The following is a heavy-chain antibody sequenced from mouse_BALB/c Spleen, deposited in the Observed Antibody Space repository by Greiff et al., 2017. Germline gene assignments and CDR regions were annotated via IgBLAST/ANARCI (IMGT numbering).Heavy chain of an antibody. Sequence: EVQRVESGGGLVQPGGSRKLSCAASGFTFSSFGMHWVRQAPEKGLEWVAYISSGSSTIYYADTVKGRFTISRDNPKNTLFMQLTSLRSEDTAMYYCAICDYDEGAWFAYWGQGTLVTVSA. CDR1: GFTFSSFG. V-gene: IGHV5-17*02. CDR3: AICDYDEGAWFAY. D-gene: IGHD2-4*01. CDR2: ISSGSSTI. J-gene: IGHJ3*01.